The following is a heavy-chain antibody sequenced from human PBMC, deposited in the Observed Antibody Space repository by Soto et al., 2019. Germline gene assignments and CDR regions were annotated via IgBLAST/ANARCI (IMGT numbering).Heavy chain of an antibody. J-gene: IGHJ5*02. Sequence: QVQLQESGPGLVKPSETLSLTCTVSGGSISSYYWSWIRQPPGKGLELIGYIYYSGRTNYNPSLKSRVTISVDTSKNPFSLKLSSVTAAVTAVYYCARGYCSSTICYIWDNWFDPWGQGTLVTVSS. D-gene: IGHD2-2*02. V-gene: IGHV4-59*01. CDR1: GGSISSYY. CDR3: ARGYCSSTICYIWDNWFDP. CDR2: IYYSGRT.